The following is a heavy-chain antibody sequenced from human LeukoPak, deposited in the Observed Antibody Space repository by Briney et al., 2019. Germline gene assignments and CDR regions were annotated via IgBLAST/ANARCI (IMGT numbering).Heavy chain of an antibody. D-gene: IGHD1-26*01. CDR3: ARDVGANDY. Sequence: PSETLSLTCTVSGGSISSYYWSWIRQPPGKGLEWIGSIYYSGSTYYNPSLKSRVTISVDTSKNQFSLKLSSVTAADTAVYYCARDVGANDYWGQGTLVTVTS. CDR2: IYYSGST. CDR1: GGSISSYY. V-gene: IGHV4-59*12. J-gene: IGHJ4*02.